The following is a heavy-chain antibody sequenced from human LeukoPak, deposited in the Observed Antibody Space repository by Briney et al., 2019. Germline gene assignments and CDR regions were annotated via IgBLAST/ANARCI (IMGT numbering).Heavy chain of an antibody. CDR2: IYYSGST. D-gene: IGHD6-13*01. J-gene: IGHJ5*02. Sequence: PSETLSLTCTVSGGSISSYYWGWIRQPPGKGLEWIGYIYYSGSTNYNPSLKSRVTISVDTSKNQFSLKLSSVTAADTAVYYCARARGSSSWYDPNWFDPWGQGTLVTVSS. V-gene: IGHV4-59*01. CDR1: GGSISSYY. CDR3: ARARGSSSWYDPNWFDP.